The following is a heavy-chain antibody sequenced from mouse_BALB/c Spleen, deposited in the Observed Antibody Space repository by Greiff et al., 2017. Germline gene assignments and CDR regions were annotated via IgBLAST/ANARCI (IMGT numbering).Heavy chain of an antibody. D-gene: IGHD2-5*01. CDR1: GFTFSSYA. Sequence: EVMLVESGGGLVKPGGSLKLSCAASGFTFSSYAMSWVRQTPEKRLEWVASISSGGSTYYPDSVKGRFTISRDNARNILYLQMSSLRSEDTAMYYCARKRGSNYDAMDYWGQGTSVTVSS. J-gene: IGHJ4*01. V-gene: IGHV5-6-5*01. CDR2: ISSGGST. CDR3: ARKRGSNYDAMDY.